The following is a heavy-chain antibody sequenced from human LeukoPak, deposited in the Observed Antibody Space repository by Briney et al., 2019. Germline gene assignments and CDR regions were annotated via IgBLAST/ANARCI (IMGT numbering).Heavy chain of an antibody. J-gene: IGHJ4*02. CDR2: IYYSGST. Sequence: SETLSLTCTVSGGSISSGDYYWSWIRQPPGKGLEWIGYIYYSGSTYYNPSLKSRVTISVDASKNQFSLKLSSVTAADTAVYYCARTGYSSSLYFYWGQGTLVTVSS. V-gene: IGHV4-30-4*01. CDR3: ARTGYSSSLYFY. CDR1: GGSISSGDYY. D-gene: IGHD6-13*01.